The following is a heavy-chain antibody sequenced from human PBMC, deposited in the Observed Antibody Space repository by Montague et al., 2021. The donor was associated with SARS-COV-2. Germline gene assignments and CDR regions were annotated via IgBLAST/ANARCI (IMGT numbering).Heavy chain of an antibody. Sequence: SETLSLTCTISGGSMRRYNWTWIRQLPRQDLEWIGSIYDSGGARYNPSIKSRVSISVDASKNQFSLRVTSVTAADTAVYFCARRGTGNYEILDYWGQGILVTVSS. D-gene: IGHD3-3*01. V-gene: IGHV4-59*01. CDR2: IYDSGGA. CDR1: GGSMRRYN. CDR3: ARRGTGNYEILDY. J-gene: IGHJ4*02.